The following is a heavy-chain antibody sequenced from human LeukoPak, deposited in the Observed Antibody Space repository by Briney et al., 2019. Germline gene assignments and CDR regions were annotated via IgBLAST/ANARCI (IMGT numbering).Heavy chain of an antibody. V-gene: IGHV3-21*01. D-gene: IGHD6-13*01. CDR1: GFTFSSYS. CDR2: IRSSSSYI. Sequence: GGSLRLSCAASGFTFSSYSMNWVRQAPGKGLEWVSSIRSSSSYIYYADSVKGRFTISRDNAKNSLYLQMNSLRAEDTAVYYCARDGSSWYPDYWGQGTLVTVAS. J-gene: IGHJ4*02. CDR3: ARDGSSWYPDY.